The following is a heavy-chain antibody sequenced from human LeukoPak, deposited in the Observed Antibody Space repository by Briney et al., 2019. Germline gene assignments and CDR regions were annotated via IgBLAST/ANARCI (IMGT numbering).Heavy chain of an antibody. D-gene: IGHD3-10*01. J-gene: IGHJ4*02. CDR2: ISSSSSTL. Sequence: GGSLRLSCAASGFTLSSYSMNWVRQAPGKGLEWVSYISSSSSTLYYADSVKGRFTISRDNAKNSLYLQMNSLRAEDTAVYYCARPRLLYGSGPILVWGQGNLVTVSS. CDR3: ARPRLLYGSGPILV. V-gene: IGHV3-48*01. CDR1: GFTLSSYS.